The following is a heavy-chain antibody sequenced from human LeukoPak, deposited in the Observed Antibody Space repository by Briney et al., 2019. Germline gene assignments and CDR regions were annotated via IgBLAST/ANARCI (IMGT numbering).Heavy chain of an antibody. CDR3: ARGPIVVVPAAAIYYFDY. Sequence: ASVKVSCKASGYTFTGYYMHRVRQAPGQGLEWMGWINPNSGGTNYAQKFQGRVTMTRDTSISTAYMELSRLRSDDTAVYYCARGPIVVVPAAAIYYFDYWGQGTLVTVSS. D-gene: IGHD2-2*01. CDR1: GYTFTGYY. J-gene: IGHJ4*02. V-gene: IGHV1-2*02. CDR2: INPNSGGT.